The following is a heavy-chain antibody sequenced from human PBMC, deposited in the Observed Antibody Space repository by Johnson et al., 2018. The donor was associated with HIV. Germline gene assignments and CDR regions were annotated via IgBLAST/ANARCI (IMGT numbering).Heavy chain of an antibody. CDR3: ARDILEYSSSVPDAFDI. Sequence: QVQLVESGGGLVQPGGSLRLSCAASGFTVSNYGMHWVRQGPGKGLEWVAFTRYDGSNKYYADSVKGRFTISRDNSKNTLYLQMSSLRADDTAVYYCARDILEYSSSVPDAFDIWGQGTMVTVSS. CDR2: TRYDGSNK. V-gene: IGHV3-30*02. D-gene: IGHD6-6*01. J-gene: IGHJ3*02. CDR1: GFTVSNYG.